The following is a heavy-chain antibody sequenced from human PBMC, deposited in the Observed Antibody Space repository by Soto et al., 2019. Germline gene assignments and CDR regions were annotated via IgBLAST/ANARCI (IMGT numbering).Heavy chain of an antibody. CDR1: KEFISPGAHY. D-gene: IGHD5-18*01. CDR3: LIALRHTAMLYPWFDP. V-gene: IGHV4-31*03. Sequence: SATCRVGKEFISPGAHYCGWVRQRPGRGLEWIGYVYESGYPYYNMFLERRLPFSVDRSNNQFSLGLASVTAADTAVYYCLIALRHTAMLYPWFDPWGQGTLVADS. J-gene: IGHJ5*02. CDR2: VYESGYP.